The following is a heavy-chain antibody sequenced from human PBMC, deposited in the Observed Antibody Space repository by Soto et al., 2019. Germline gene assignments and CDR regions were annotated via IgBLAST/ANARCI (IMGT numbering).Heavy chain of an antibody. V-gene: IGHV4-39*07. D-gene: IGHD3-10*01. J-gene: IGHJ3*02. CDR2: IYYSGSA. CDR1: GGSISSSSYY. CDR3: ARDARRGAFDI. Sequence: SETLSLTCTVSGGSISSSSYYWGWIRQPPGKGLEWIGSIYYSGSAYSNPSLKSRVTISVDTSKNQFSLKLSSVTAADTAVYYCARDARRGAFDIWGQGTMVTVSS.